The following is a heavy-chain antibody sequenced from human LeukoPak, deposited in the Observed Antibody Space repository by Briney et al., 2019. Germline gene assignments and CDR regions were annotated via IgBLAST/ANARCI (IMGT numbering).Heavy chain of an antibody. CDR2: IWHDGSKK. D-gene: IGHD5-24*01. Sequence: GMSLRLSCGASGIMFSDYGMHWVRQAPGKGLEWVAVIWHDGSKKFYVDSVKGRFTISRDNAKNSLYLQMNSLRAEDTAVYYCARDPPAWLQPLATDYNDYWGQGTLVTVSS. V-gene: IGHV3-33*01. J-gene: IGHJ4*02. CDR1: GIMFSDYG. CDR3: ARDPPAWLQPLATDYNDY.